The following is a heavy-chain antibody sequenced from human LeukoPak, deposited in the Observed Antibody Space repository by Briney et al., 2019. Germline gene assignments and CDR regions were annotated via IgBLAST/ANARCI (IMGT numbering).Heavy chain of an antibody. V-gene: IGHV3-23*01. J-gene: IGHJ6*03. D-gene: IGHD1-1*01. CDR3: AKDANWNHGGGYMDV. CDR2: ISGSGGST. CDR1: GFTFSSYA. Sequence: AGGSLRLSCAASGFTFSSYAMSWVRQAPGKGLEWVSAISGSGGSTYYADSVKGRSTISGDNSKNTLYLQMNSLRAEDTAVYYCAKDANWNHGGGYMDVWGKGTTVTVSS.